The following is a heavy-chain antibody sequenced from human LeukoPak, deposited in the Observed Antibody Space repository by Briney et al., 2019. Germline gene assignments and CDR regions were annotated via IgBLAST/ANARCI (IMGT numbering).Heavy chain of an antibody. J-gene: IGHJ6*02. CDR1: GFTFSNAW. V-gene: IGHV3-15*01. Sequence: GGSLRLSCAASGFTFSNAWMSWVRQAPGKGLEWVGRIKSKTDGGTTDYAGPVKGRFTISRDNAKNSLYLQMSNLRAEDTAVYFCARGGGLDVWGQGATVTVSS. CDR3: ARGGGLDV. D-gene: IGHD3-16*01. CDR2: IKSKTDGGTT.